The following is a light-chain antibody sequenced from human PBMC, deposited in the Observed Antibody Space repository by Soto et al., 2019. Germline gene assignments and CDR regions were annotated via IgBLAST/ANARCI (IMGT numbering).Light chain of an antibody. CDR3: QQYGSSPPLT. Sequence: EIVLTQSPGTLSLSPVERATLSCRASQSVSSSFLAWYQQKPGQSPRLLIYGASSRAPGIPDRFSGSGSGTDFTLTISRLEPEDFALYYCQQYGSSPPLTFGGGTKVDIK. CDR2: GAS. J-gene: IGKJ4*01. V-gene: IGKV3-20*01. CDR1: QSVSSSF.